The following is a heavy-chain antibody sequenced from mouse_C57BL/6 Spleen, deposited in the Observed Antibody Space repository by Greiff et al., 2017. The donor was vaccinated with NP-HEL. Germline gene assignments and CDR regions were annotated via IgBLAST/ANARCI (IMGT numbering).Heavy chain of an antibody. J-gene: IGHJ3*01. CDR2: IHPNSGST. D-gene: IGHD2-4*01. CDR1: GYTFTSYW. Sequence: QVQLQQPGAELVKPGASVKLSCKASGYTFTSYWMHWVKQRPGQGLEWIGMIHPNSGSTNYNEKFKSKATLTVDKSSSTAYMQLSSLTSEDSAVYYCASPSYDYDGGWFAYWGQGTLVTVSA. CDR3: ASPSYDYDGGWFAY. V-gene: IGHV1-64*01.